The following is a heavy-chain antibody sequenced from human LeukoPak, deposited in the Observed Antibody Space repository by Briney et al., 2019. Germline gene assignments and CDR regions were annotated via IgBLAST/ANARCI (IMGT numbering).Heavy chain of an antibody. CDR3: AREITPSPYYFDY. CDR1: RFTFSSYS. V-gene: IGHV3-48*01. CDR2: ISSSSRTI. J-gene: IGHJ4*02. Sequence: PGGSLRLSCAASRFTFSSYSMNWVSQAPGKGLEWVSYISSSSRTIYYADAVKGRFTISRDNAKSSLYLQMNSLRAEDTAVYYCAREITPSPYYFDYWGQGNLVTL.